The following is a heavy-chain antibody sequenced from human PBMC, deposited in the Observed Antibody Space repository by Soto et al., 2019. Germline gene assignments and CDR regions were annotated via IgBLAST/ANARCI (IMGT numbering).Heavy chain of an antibody. Sequence: SETLSLTCTVSGGSISSSSYYWGWIRQPPGKGLEWIGSIYYSGSTYYNPSLKSRVTISVDTSKNQFSLKLSSVTAADTAVYYCASAITIFGVVPNWFDPWGQGTLVTVSS. J-gene: IGHJ5*02. CDR1: GGSISSSSYY. CDR3: ASAITIFGVVPNWFDP. CDR2: IYYSGST. V-gene: IGHV4-39*01. D-gene: IGHD3-3*01.